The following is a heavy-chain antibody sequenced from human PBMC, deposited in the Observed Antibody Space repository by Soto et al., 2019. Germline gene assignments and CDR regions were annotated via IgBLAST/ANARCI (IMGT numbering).Heavy chain of an antibody. J-gene: IGHJ6*02. CDR2: IVPMLGTP. D-gene: IGHD1-26*01. CDR3: ARNGTYSSSLSQYSGMDV. CDR1: GGTFDNFI. V-gene: IGHV1-69*01. Sequence: QVQLVQSGAEVKEPGSSVRVSCKASGGTFDNFIMNWVRQTPGQGLEWMGGIVPMLGTPTYAEKFKGRVTISGTGSRSTMYMEVTSLRSEDTAIYYCARNGTYSSSLSQYSGMDVWGQGTTVTVSS.